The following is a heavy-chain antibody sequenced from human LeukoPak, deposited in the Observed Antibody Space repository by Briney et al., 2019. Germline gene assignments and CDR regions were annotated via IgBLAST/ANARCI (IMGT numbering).Heavy chain of an antibody. V-gene: IGHV4-34*01. CDR3: ARVVTRYFDWLYDY. Sequence: SETLSLTCAVYGGSFSGYYWSWIRQPPGKGLEWIGEINHSGSTNYNPSLKSRVTISVDTSKNQISLKLSSVTAADTAVYYCARVVTRYFDWLYDYWGQGTLVTVSS. CDR1: GGSFSGYY. CDR2: INHSGST. J-gene: IGHJ4*02. D-gene: IGHD3-9*01.